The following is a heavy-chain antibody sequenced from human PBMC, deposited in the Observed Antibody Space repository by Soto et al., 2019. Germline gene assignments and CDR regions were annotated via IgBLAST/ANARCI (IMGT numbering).Heavy chain of an antibody. D-gene: IGHD6-13*01. V-gene: IGHV1-18*01. CDR3: ANLIYSSSWYYFDY. CDR2: ISAYNGNT. J-gene: IGHJ4*02. Sequence: ASVKVSCKASVCNFTSYGISWVRQAPGQGLEWMGWISAYNGNTNYAQKLQGRVTMTTDTSTSTAYMELRSMRSDDTAVYYCANLIYSSSWYYFDYWRQGTLVTVSS. CDR1: VCNFTSYG.